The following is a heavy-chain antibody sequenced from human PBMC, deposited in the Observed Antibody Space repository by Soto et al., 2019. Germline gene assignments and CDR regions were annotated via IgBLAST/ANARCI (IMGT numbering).Heavy chain of an antibody. Sequence: SETLSLTCTVSGGSISSYYWSWIRQPPGKGLEWIGYIYYSGSTNYNPSLKSRVTISVDTSKNQFSLKLSSVTAADTAVYYCARDKSGYGYFDYWGQGTLVTVSS. CDR2: IYYSGST. CDR3: ARDKSGYGYFDY. V-gene: IGHV4-59*01. J-gene: IGHJ4*02. CDR1: GGSISSYY. D-gene: IGHD1-1*01.